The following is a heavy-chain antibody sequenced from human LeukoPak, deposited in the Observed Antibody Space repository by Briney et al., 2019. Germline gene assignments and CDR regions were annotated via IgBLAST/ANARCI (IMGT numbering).Heavy chain of an antibody. Sequence: GGSLRLSCAASGFTFGDYYMTWIRQAPGKGLGWVSYISISGNTIKEADSVKGRFTISRDNAQNSLFLQMKSLRAEDTAVYYCARYRVITNDYFDSWGQGTQVTVSS. CDR2: ISISGNTI. CDR1: GFTFGDYY. D-gene: IGHD3-16*01. J-gene: IGHJ4*02. CDR3: ARYRVITNDYFDS. V-gene: IGHV3-11*01.